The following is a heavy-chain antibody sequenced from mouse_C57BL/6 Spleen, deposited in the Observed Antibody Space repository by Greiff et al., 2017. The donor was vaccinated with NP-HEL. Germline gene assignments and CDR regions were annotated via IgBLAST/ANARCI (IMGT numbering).Heavy chain of an antibody. CDR3: ARGEEYGSSPYFDY. CDR2: ISYDGSN. D-gene: IGHD1-1*01. V-gene: IGHV3-6*01. CDR1: GYSITSGYY. J-gene: IGHJ2*01. Sequence: VQLQQSGPGLVKPSQSLSLTCSVTGYSITSGYYWNWIRQFPGNKLEWMGYISYDGSNNYNPSLKNRISITRDTSKNQFFLKLNSVTTEDTATYYCARGEEYGSSPYFDYWGQGTTLTVSS.